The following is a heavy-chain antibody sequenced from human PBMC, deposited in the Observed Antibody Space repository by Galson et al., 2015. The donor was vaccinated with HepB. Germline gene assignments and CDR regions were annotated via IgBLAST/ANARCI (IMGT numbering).Heavy chain of an antibody. D-gene: IGHD2-2*01. V-gene: IGHV3-23*01. CDR1: GFTFSAYT. J-gene: IGHJ5*02. CDR2: INGSGDKT. Sequence: SLRLSCAASGFTFSAYTISWVRQAPGKGLEWVAGINGSGDKTYYADSVKGRFTISRDNSKNTLSLQMNSLRAGDTAVYYCAANLGYCTSASCSAVFDPWGQGTLVTVSS. CDR3: AANLGYCTSASCSAVFDP.